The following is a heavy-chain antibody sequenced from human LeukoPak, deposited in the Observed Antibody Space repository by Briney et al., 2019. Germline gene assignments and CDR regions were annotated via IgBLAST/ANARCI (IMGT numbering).Heavy chain of an antibody. Sequence: SETLSLTCTVSGGSISSYYWSWIRQPAGKGLEWIGRIYTSGSTNHNPSLKSRVTMSVDTFKNQFSLKLSSVTAADTAVYYCARESLFRAVAGRPAPFDSWGQGTLVTVSS. J-gene: IGHJ4*02. V-gene: IGHV4-4*07. CDR1: GGSISSYY. CDR3: ARESLFRAVAGRPAPFDS. D-gene: IGHD6-19*01. CDR2: IYTSGST.